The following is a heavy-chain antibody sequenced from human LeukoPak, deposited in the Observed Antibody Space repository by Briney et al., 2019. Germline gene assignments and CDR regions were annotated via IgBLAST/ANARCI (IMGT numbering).Heavy chain of an antibody. V-gene: IGHV4-39*01. J-gene: IGHJ4*02. Sequence: PSETLSLTCAVSGASISGSGYYLGWIRQSPGKGLEWIGNIHYTGNTYYNASLQSRVTISIDTSENQFSLRLNSVTAADTAMYYCVKSGGYGLIDYWGPGTLVTVSS. CDR3: VKSGGYGLIDY. CDR2: IHYTGNT. CDR1: GASISGSGYY. D-gene: IGHD1-26*01.